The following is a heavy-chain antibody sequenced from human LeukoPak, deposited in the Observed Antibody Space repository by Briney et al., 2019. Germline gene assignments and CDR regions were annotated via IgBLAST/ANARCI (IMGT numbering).Heavy chain of an antibody. CDR3: ARTVVVTAASFDC. CDR2: ICGSDGSR. D-gene: IGHD2-21*02. V-gene: IGHV3-23*01. Sequence: PGGSLRLSCAASGFTFSTYAMSWVRQAPGKGLEWVSAICGSDGSRYYADSVKGRFTISRDNSKNTLYLQMNSLRAEDTAVYYCARTVVVTAASFDCWGQGTLVTVSS. CDR1: GFTFSTYA. J-gene: IGHJ4*02.